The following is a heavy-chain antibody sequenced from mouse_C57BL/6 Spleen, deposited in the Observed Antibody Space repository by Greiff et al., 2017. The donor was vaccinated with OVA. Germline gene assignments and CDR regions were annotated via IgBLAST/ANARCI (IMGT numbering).Heavy chain of an antibody. CDR3: ARSHYYGSSYGGFAY. CDR1: GYTFTDYN. J-gene: IGHJ3*01. Sequence: EVQLQESGPELVKPGASVKIPCKASGYTFTDYNMDWVKQSHGKSLEWIGDINPNNGGTIYNQKFKGKATLTVDKSSSTAYMELRSLTSEDTAVYYCARSHYYGSSYGGFAYWGQGTLVTVSA. V-gene: IGHV1-18*01. D-gene: IGHD1-1*01. CDR2: INPNNGGT.